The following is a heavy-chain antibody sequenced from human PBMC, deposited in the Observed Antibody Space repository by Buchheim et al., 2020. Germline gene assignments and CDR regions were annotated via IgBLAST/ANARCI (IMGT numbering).Heavy chain of an antibody. J-gene: IGHJ6*02. V-gene: IGHV4-61*02. D-gene: IGHD2-2*01. CDR1: GGSINSDGYF. CDR3: ARNRILVVPAVHTYYGMDV. CDR2: FYTSGIT. Sequence: QVQLQESGPGLVKPSQTLSLTCTVSGGSINSDGYFWTWIRQPAGKGLEWIGHFYTSGITNYNPSLKSRVTISLDTSKNQFSLKLTSVTAADTAVYYCARNRILVVPAVHTYYGMDVWGQGTT.